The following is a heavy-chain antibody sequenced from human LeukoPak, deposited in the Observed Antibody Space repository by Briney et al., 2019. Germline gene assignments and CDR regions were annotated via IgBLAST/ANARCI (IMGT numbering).Heavy chain of an antibody. CDR3: AKLYSSGWPLECMDV. Sequence: GGSLRLSCVASGFTFSSYWMHWVRHDPRKGLVWVSRINGDGRNINYADSVRGRFTISRDNAKNTLYLQMNTLRVDDTAVYYCAKLYSSGWPLECMDVWGQGTTVTVSS. J-gene: IGHJ6*02. CDR2: INGDGRNI. D-gene: IGHD6-19*01. CDR1: GFTFSSYW. V-gene: IGHV3-74*01.